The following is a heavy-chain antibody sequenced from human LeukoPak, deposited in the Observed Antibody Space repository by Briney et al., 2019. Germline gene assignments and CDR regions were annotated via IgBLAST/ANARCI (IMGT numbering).Heavy chain of an antibody. CDR3: ARDSYYDFWSGYSGRGDY. V-gene: IGHV3-66*01. CDR2: IYSGGST. J-gene: IGHJ4*02. Sequence: GGSLRLSCAASGFTFSSYAMSWVRQAPGKGLEWVSVIYSGGSTYYADSVKGRFTISRDNSKNTLYLQMNSLRAEDTAVYYCARDSYYDFWSGYSGRGDYWGQGTLVTVSS. CDR1: GFTFSSYA. D-gene: IGHD3-3*01.